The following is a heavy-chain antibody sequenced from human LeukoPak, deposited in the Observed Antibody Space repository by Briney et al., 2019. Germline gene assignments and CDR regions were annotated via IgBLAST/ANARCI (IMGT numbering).Heavy chain of an antibody. Sequence: GGSLRLSWAASGFTVSSNYMSWVRQAPGKGLEWVSVIYSGGSTYYADSVKGRFTISRDNSKNTLYLQMNSLRAEDTAVYYCARAGSGSYGDFDYWGQGTLVTVSS. V-gene: IGHV3-53*01. CDR2: IYSGGST. J-gene: IGHJ4*02. CDR3: ARAGSGSYGDFDY. CDR1: GFTVSSNY. D-gene: IGHD1-26*01.